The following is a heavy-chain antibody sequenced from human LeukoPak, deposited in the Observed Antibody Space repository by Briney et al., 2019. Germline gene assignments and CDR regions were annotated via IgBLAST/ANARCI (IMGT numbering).Heavy chain of an antibody. J-gene: IGHJ3*02. D-gene: IGHD5-18*01. CDR2: IHDTGST. CDR3: ARARRGYRYDHDAFDT. CDR1: GGSISSYF. V-gene: IGHV4-59*01. Sequence: SETLSLTCTVSGGSISSYFRGWVREAPGNGLEWIGYIHDTGSTNPNPSLGHRVTLSIDTSTNQFSLRLTSVTAADTAVYYCARARRGYRYDHDAFDTWGQGTKVTVSS.